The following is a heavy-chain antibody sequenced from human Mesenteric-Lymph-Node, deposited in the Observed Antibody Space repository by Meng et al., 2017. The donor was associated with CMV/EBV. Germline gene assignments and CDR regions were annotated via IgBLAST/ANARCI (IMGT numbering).Heavy chain of an antibody. D-gene: IGHD3-16*01. CDR1: GFTFSSYS. V-gene: IGHV3-21*04. CDR3: AKAGGVEPYYYSYYGMDV. CDR2: ISSSSSYI. Sequence: GESLKISCAASGFTFSSYSMNWVRQAPGKGLEWVSSISSSSSYIYYADSVKGRFTISRDNAKNTLYLQMNSLRAEDTAVYYCAKAGGVEPYYYSYYGMDVWGQGTTVTVSS. J-gene: IGHJ6*02.